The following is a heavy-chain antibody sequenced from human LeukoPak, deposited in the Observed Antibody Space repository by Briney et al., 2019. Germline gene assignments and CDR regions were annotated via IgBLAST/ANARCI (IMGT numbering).Heavy chain of an antibody. CDR1: GGSISSNIYY. CDR3: ANFRKYTYGPYYFDY. J-gene: IGHJ4*02. CDR2: IYYSGST. D-gene: IGHD1-14*01. Sequence: SETLSLTCTVSGGSISSNIYYWGWIRPFPGKGLEWIGSIYYSGSTYYNPSLRSRVAISVDTSKNQSSLKLNSVTAADTAVYYCANFRKYTYGPYYFDYWGQGTLVTVSS. V-gene: IGHV4-39*01.